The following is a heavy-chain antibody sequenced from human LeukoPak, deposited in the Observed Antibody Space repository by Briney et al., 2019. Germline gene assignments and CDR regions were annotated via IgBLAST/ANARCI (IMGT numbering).Heavy chain of an antibody. J-gene: IGHJ4*02. Sequence: PGGSLRLSCAASGFTFSSYGMHWVRQAPGKGLEWVAFIRYDGSNKYYADSVKGRFTISRDNSKNTLYLQMNSLRAEDTAVYYCASYCSSTSCYSLTPFDYWGQGTLVTVSS. CDR1: GFTFSSYG. CDR2: IRYDGSNK. V-gene: IGHV3-30*02. CDR3: ASYCSSTSCYSLTPFDY. D-gene: IGHD2-2*01.